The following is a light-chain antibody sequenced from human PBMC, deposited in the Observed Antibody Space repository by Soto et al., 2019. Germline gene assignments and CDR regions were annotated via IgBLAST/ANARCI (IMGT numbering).Light chain of an antibody. V-gene: IGKV3-20*01. CDR3: QQYAGSTIT. CDR1: QSLSSGY. J-gene: IGKJ5*01. Sequence: EIVLTQSPGTLSLSPGERATLSCRASQSLSSGYLAWYQQQPGQDPRILIYGAFRRATGIPDRFTGGGSGTDFNLTIRRLETEDFALYECQQYAGSTITFGQGTRLEIK. CDR2: GAF.